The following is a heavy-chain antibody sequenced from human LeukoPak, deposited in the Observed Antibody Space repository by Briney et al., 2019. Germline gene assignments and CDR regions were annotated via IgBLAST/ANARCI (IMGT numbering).Heavy chain of an antibody. J-gene: IGHJ4*02. V-gene: IGHV3-49*04. D-gene: IGHD6-13*01. Sequence: GRTLRLSCAASGFTFGGYAMSWVRQAPGKRLEWVGFIRSKAYGGTTEYAASVKGRFTISRDDSKSIAYLQMNSLKTEDTAVYYCTRDAGGTGDYWGQGALVTVSS. CDR2: IRSKAYGGTT. CDR1: GFTFGGYA. CDR3: TRDAGGTGDY.